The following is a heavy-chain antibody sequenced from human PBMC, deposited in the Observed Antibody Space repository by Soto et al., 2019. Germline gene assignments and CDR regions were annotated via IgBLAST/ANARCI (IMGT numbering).Heavy chain of an antibody. V-gene: IGHV1-18*01. J-gene: IGHJ4*02. CDR1: GYTLTSYG. Sequence: GAPVKVSCKASGYTLTSYGISWVRQAPGQGLEWVGWISAYNGNTNYAQKLQGRVTMTTDTSTSTAYMELRSLRSDDTAVYYCARDILAYCGGDCSTNPPKVLDYWGQGTLVTVSS. CDR3: ARDILAYCGGDCSTNPPKVLDY. CDR2: ISAYNGNT. D-gene: IGHD2-21*02.